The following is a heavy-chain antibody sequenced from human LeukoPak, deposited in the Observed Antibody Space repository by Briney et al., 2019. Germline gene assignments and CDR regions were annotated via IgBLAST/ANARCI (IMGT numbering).Heavy chain of an antibody. CDR3: ANFEGSGQAFHI. CDR1: GFTFSSYA. Sequence: PGGSLRLSCAASGFTFSSYAMSWVRQAPGKGLEWVSAISGSGGSTYYADSVKGRFTISRDNSKNTLYLQMNSLRAEDTAVYYCANFEGSGQAFHIWGQGTLVTVSS. D-gene: IGHD2-15*01. V-gene: IGHV3-23*01. CDR2: ISGSGGST. J-gene: IGHJ3*02.